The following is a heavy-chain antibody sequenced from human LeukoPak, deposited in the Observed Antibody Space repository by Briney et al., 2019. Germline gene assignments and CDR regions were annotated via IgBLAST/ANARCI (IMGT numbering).Heavy chain of an antibody. J-gene: IGHJ5*02. CDR3: ARGSARDGNWFDP. CDR1: GGSFSGYY. Sequence: SETLSLTCAVYGGSFSGYYWSWIRQPPGKGLEWIGEINHSGSTYYNPSLKSRVTISVDRSKNQFSLKLSSVTAADTAVYYCARGSARDGNWFDPWGQGTLVTVSS. CDR2: INHSGST. V-gene: IGHV4-34*01.